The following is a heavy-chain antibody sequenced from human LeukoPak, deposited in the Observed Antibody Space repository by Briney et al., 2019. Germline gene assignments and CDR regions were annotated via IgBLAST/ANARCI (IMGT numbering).Heavy chain of an antibody. CDR2: ISSSSSYI. CDR3: ARNEVSGNWMVDY. Sequence: GGSLRLSCAASGFTFSSYSMDWVRQAPGKGLEWVSSISSSSSYIYYADSVKGRFTISRDNAKNSLYLQMSSLRAEDTAVYYCARNEVSGNWMVDYWGQGTLVTASS. J-gene: IGHJ4*02. V-gene: IGHV3-21*01. CDR1: GFTFSSYS. D-gene: IGHD6-19*01.